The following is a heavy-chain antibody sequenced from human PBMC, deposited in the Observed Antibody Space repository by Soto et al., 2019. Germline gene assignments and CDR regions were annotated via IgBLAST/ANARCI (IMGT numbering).Heavy chain of an antibody. CDR1: GFTVSSNY. CDR2: IYSGGST. CDR3: AREYSYGYYDYYAMDV. Sequence: EVQLVESGGGLVQPGGSLRLSCAASGFTVSSNYMSWVRQAPGKGLEWVSVIYSGGSTYYADSVKGRFTITRDNSKNTRYLQMNSLRAEDTAVYYCAREYSYGYYDYYAMDVWGQGTTVTVSS. D-gene: IGHD5-18*01. J-gene: IGHJ6*02. V-gene: IGHV3-66*01.